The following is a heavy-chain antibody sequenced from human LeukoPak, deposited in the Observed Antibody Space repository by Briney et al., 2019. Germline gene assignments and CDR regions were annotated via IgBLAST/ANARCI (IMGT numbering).Heavy chain of an antibody. Sequence: GGSLRLSCAASEFTFSSYWMSWVRQAPGKGLEWVANIKQDGSEKYYVDSVKGRFTISRDNAKNSPYLQMNSLRAEDTAVYYCARDKIVGATIFDYWGQGTLVTVSS. V-gene: IGHV3-7*01. D-gene: IGHD1-26*01. CDR2: IKQDGSEK. J-gene: IGHJ4*02. CDR3: ARDKIVGATIFDY. CDR1: EFTFSSYW.